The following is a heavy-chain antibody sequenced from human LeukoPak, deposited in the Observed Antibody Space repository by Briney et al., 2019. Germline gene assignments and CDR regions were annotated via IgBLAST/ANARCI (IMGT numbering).Heavy chain of an antibody. D-gene: IGHD1-1*01. CDR3: ARGNEMDY. Sequence: ASVKVSCKASGYTFTGNYLHWVRQAPGQGLEWMGWINPNTGGTNSAQKFQGRVTMTRDTSISTAYMELSSLRSDDTAAYCCARGNEMDYWGQGTLVTVSS. V-gene: IGHV1-2*02. CDR1: GYTFTGNY. J-gene: IGHJ4*02. CDR2: INPNTGGT.